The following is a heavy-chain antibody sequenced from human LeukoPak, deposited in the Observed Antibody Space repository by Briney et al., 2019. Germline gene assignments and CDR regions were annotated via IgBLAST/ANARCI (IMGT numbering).Heavy chain of an antibody. CDR3: ARHGGAYCSGNCFYYFDY. V-gene: IGHV5-51*01. Sequence: GESLKISCKGSGYSFSTHWIGWVRQMPGKGLEWMGIIYPYDSDITYSPPFQGQVTISADKSISTAYLQWSSLKASDTAIYYCARHGGAYCSGNCFYYFDYWGQGTLVTASS. D-gene: IGHD2-21*02. J-gene: IGHJ4*02. CDR1: GYSFSTHW. CDR2: IYPYDSDI.